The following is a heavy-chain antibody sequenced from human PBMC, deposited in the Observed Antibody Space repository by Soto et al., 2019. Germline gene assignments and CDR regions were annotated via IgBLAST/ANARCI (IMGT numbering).Heavy chain of an antibody. CDR2: INPNSGGT. Sequence: QVQLVQSGAEVKKPGASVKVSCKASGYTFTGYYMHWVRQAPGQGLEWMGWINPNSGGTNYAQKFQGWVTMTRDTSISTAYMELSRLRSDDTAVYYCARGVVVAAQQYSPGWFDPWGQGTLVTVSS. V-gene: IGHV1-2*04. CDR3: ARGVVVAAQQYSPGWFDP. CDR1: GYTFTGYY. D-gene: IGHD2-15*01. J-gene: IGHJ5*02.